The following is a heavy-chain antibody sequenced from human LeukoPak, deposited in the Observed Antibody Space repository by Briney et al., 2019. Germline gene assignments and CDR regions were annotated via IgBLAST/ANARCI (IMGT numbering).Heavy chain of an antibody. CDR2: ISGDGGST. J-gene: IGHJ4*02. CDR3: ARLSPDYYDSSGYYYWGDY. Sequence: PGGSLRLSCAASGFTFDDYAMHWVRQAPGKGLEWASLISGDGGSTYYADSVKGRFTISRDNSKNSLYLQMNSLRTEDTALYYCARLSPDYYDSSGYYYWGDYWGQGTLVTVSS. D-gene: IGHD3-22*01. CDR1: GFTFDDYA. V-gene: IGHV3-43*02.